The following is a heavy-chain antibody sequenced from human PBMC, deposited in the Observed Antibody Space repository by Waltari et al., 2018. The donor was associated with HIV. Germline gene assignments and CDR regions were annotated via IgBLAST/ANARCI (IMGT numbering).Heavy chain of an antibody. CDR2: ISGSGGST. D-gene: IGHD3-22*01. J-gene: IGHJ3*02. Sequence: EVQLLESGGGLVQPGGSLRLSWAASGFPFSNYAMSWVRQAPGKGLEWVSSISGSGGSTYYADSVKGRFTVSRDNSKDTLFLQMNSLRAEDTALYYCAKEGIIVITDAFDIWGQGTMVIVSS. CDR3: AKEGIIVITDAFDI. CDR1: GFPFSNYA. V-gene: IGHV3-23*01.